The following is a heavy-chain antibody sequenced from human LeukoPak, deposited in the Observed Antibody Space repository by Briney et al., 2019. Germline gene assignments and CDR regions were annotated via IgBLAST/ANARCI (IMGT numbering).Heavy chain of an antibody. CDR2: INAGNGNT. Sequence: ASVKVSCKASGYTFTSYAMHWVRQPPGQRHEWMGWINAGNGNTKYSQKFQGRVTITRDTSASTAYMELSSLRTEDTAVYYCAKGEQQLAFDYWGQGTLVTVSS. CDR3: AKGEQQLAFDY. J-gene: IGHJ4*02. V-gene: IGHV1-3*01. CDR1: GYTFTSYA. D-gene: IGHD6-13*01.